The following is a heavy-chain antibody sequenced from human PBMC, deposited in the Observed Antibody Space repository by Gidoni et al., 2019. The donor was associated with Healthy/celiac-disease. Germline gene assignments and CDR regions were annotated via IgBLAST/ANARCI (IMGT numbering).Heavy chain of an antibody. J-gene: IGHJ4*02. D-gene: IGHD6-6*01. CDR2: ISGSGGST. V-gene: IGHV3-23*01. CDR1: GFTFSSYA. CDR3: AKERIAARRGADY. Sequence: EVQLLESGGGLVQPGGSLRLSCAASGFTFSSYAMSWVRPAPGKGLEWVSAISGSGGSTYYADSVKGRFTISRDNSKNTLYLQRNSLRAEDTAVYYCAKERIAARRGADYWGQGTLVTVSS.